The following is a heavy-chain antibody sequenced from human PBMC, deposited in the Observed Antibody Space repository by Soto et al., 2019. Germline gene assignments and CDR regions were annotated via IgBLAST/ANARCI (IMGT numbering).Heavy chain of an antibody. CDR3: ARSPIIAVVTAFEF. J-gene: IGHJ4*02. V-gene: IGHV2-70*04. Sequence: SGPTLVNPTQTLTLTCTFSGFSLKTYGMRVSWVRQPPGKALEWLARIDWDDEKFYSTSLKTRLSISKGTSDNQVVLTMTNMDPIDTATYYCARSPIIAVVTAFEFWGQGILVT. CDR2: IDWDDEK. D-gene: IGHD3-3*01. CDR1: GFSLKTYGMR.